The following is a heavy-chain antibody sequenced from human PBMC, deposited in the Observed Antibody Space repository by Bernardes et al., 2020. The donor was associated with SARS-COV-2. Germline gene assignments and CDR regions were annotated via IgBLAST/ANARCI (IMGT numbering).Heavy chain of an antibody. CDR3: ARGLAAYSRSWRGFYFDY. J-gene: IGHJ4*02. Sequence: ETLSLTCTVSRDSISSYYWNWIRQSPGKGLEWIGYIYYNEITNYNPSLKSRVTISVDTSKNQFSLKLSAVTAADTAIYYCARGLAAYSRSWRGFYFDYWGQGTLVTVSS. V-gene: IGHV4-59*01. CDR1: RDSISSYY. CDR2: IYYNEIT. D-gene: IGHD2-15*01.